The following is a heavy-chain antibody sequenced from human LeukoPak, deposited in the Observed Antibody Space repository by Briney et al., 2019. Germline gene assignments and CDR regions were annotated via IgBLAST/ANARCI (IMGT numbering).Heavy chain of an antibody. CDR2: ISNSGKT. Sequence: SETLSLTCTVSGGSSTNYYWNWIRQPPGKGLEWIGYISNSGKTNYNIPLKSRVTISVDTSRNQFSLKLNSVTPADTAVYYCARRISMMTPFDYWGQGTLVTVSS. J-gene: IGHJ4*02. CDR1: GGSSTNYY. CDR3: ARRISMMTPFDY. D-gene: IGHD3-22*01. V-gene: IGHV4-59*01.